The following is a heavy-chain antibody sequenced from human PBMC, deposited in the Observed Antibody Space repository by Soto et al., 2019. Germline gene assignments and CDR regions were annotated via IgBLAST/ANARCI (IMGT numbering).Heavy chain of an antibody. CDR1: GFTVSSNY. CDR2: IYSGGST. CDR3: ARGIAARPWDYYYYGMDV. V-gene: IGHV3-53*01. Sequence: ESGGGLIQPGGSLRLSCAASGFTVSSNYMSWVRQAPGKGLEWVSVIYSGGSTYYADSVKGRFTISRDNSKNTLYLQMNSLRAEDTAVYYCARGIAARPWDYYYYGMDVWGQGTTVTVSS. J-gene: IGHJ6*02. D-gene: IGHD6-6*01.